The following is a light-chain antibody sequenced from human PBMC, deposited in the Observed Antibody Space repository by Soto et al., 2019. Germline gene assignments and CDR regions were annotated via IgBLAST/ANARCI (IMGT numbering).Light chain of an antibody. V-gene: IGKV3-20*01. Sequence: EIVLTQSPGTLSLSPGERATLSCRASQIVSSRLAWYQQRPGQAPRLLISGASSRATGIPDRFSGSGSGTDFTVNISRLEPEDFALYYCQHYAHNSTITFGQGTHWRL. CDR2: GAS. CDR3: QHYAHNSTIT. J-gene: IGKJ5*01. CDR1: QIVSSR.